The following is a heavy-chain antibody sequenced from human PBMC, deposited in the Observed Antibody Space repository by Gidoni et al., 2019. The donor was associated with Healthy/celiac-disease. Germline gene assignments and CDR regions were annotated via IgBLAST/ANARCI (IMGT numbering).Heavy chain of an antibody. CDR3: ARDKGLYYDSSGYYSRDAFDI. CDR1: GYTFTSYG. J-gene: IGHJ3*02. V-gene: IGHV1-18*01. D-gene: IGHD3-22*01. CDR2: ITAYNGNT. Sequence: QVQLVQSGAEVKKPGASVKVSCKAYGYTFTSYGISWVRQAPGQGLEWMGWITAYNGNTTDAQKLQGRVTMTTDTSTSTAYMELRSLRSDDTAVYYCARDKGLYYDSSGYYSRDAFDIWGQGTMVTVSS.